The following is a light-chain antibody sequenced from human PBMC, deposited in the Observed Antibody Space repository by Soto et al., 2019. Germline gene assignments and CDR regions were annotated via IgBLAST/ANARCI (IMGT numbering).Light chain of an antibody. CDR3: GTWDSSLGAYV. J-gene: IGLJ1*01. V-gene: IGLV1-51*01. Sequence: QSVLTQPPSVSAAPGQKVTISRSGSSSNIGNNYVSWYQQLPGTAPKLLIYDNNQRPSGIPDRFSGSKSGTSATLGITGLQTGDEADYYCGTWDSSLGAYVFGTGTKVTVL. CDR2: DNN. CDR1: SSNIGNNY.